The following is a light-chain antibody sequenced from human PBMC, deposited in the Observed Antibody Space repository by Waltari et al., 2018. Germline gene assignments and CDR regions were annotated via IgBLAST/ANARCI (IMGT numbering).Light chain of an antibody. Sequence: EIVLTQSPGTLSLSPGERATLSCRANQSVSRTLAWYQQKPGQAPRILIYGSSTRATGIPKRFSGGGSGTDFSLTISRLEPEDFAVYYCQHYVRIPVTFGQGTKVEIK. CDR3: QHYVRIPVT. CDR2: GSS. J-gene: IGKJ1*01. CDR1: QSVSRT. V-gene: IGKV3-20*01.